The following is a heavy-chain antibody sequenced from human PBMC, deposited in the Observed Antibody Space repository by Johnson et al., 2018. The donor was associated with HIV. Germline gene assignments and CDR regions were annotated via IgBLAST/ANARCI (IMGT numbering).Heavy chain of an antibody. CDR3: AKDQYCGGDCYPDAFDI. CDR1: GFTFSSYG. Sequence: QVQLVESGGGLVQSGGSLRLSCAASGFTFSSYGMNWVRQAPGKGLEWEAVISYDGSDKYYADSVKGRFTLSRDNSKNTLFLQMNSLRAEDTAVYYCAKDQYCGGDCYPDAFDIWGQGTMVTVSS. V-gene: IGHV3-30*18. J-gene: IGHJ3*02. CDR2: ISYDGSDK. D-gene: IGHD2-21*02.